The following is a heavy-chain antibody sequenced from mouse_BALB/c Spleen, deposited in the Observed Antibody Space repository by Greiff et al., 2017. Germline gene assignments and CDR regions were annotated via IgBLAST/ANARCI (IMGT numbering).Heavy chain of an antibody. V-gene: IGHV14-3*02. J-gene: IGHJ3*01. CDR1: GFNIKDTY. Sequence: DVQLQESGAELVKPGASVKLSCTASGFNIKDTYMHWVKQRPEQGLEWIGRIDPANGNTKYDPKFQGKATITADTSSNTAYLQLSSLTSEDTAVYYCARPITTVVAPFAYWGQGTLVTVSA. D-gene: IGHD1-1*01. CDR3: ARPITTVVAPFAY. CDR2: IDPANGNT.